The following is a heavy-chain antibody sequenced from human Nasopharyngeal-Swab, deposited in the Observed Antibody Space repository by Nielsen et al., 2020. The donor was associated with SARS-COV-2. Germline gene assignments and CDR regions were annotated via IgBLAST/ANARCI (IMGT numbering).Heavy chain of an antibody. CDR2: ISSSSSYI. J-gene: IGHJ6*02. V-gene: IGHV3-21*01. D-gene: IGHD3-3*01. CDR3: ARDGSDYDFWSAYFMDV. Sequence: VRQAPGKGLEWVSSISSSSSYIYYADSVKGRFTISRDNAKNSLYLQMNSLRAEDTAMYYCARDGSDYDFWSAYFMDVWGQGTTVTVSS.